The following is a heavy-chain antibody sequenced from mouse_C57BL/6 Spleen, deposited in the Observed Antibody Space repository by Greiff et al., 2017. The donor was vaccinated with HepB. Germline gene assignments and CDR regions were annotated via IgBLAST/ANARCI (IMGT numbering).Heavy chain of an antibody. V-gene: IGHV1-53*01. CDR3: AVLDYYDSYAMDY. CDR2: INPSNGGT. J-gene: IGHJ4*01. D-gene: IGHD1-1*01. CDR1: GYTFTSYW. Sequence: QVQLQQPGTELVKPGASVKLSCKASGYTFTSYWMHWVKQRPGQGLEWIGNINPSNGGTNYNEKFKSKATLTVDKSSSTAYMQLSSLTSEDSAVYHCAVLDYYDSYAMDYWGQGTSVTVSS.